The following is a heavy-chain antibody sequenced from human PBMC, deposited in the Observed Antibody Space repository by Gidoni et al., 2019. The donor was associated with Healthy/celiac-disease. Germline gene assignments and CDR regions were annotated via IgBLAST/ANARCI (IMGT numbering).Heavy chain of an antibody. V-gene: IGHV3-48*02. J-gene: IGHJ4*02. CDR2: ISSSSSTI. Sequence: EVQLVESGGGLVQPGGSLRLSCAASGVTFSSYSMNWVRQAPGKGREWVSYISSSSSTIYYSDAVKGRFTISRDNAKNSLYLQMNSLRDEDTAVYYCARVGGGGYYFDYWGQGTLVTVSS. CDR3: ARVGGGGYYFDY. D-gene: IGHD1-26*01. CDR1: GVTFSSYS.